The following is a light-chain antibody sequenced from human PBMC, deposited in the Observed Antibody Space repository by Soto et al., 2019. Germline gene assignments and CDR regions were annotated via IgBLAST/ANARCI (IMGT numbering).Light chain of an antibody. Sequence: EIVLTQSPATLSLSPGERATLSCRASQSVSSYLAWYQQKPGQAPRLLIYDASNRATGIPARFSGSGSGTDFTLTISSLEPEDFAVYYGQQRSNFGPGTKVDIK. V-gene: IGKV3-11*01. J-gene: IGKJ3*01. CDR3: QQRSN. CDR1: QSVSSY. CDR2: DAS.